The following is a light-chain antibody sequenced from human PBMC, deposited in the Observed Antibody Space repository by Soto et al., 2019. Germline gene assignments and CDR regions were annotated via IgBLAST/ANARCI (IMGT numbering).Light chain of an antibody. J-gene: IGLJ3*02. V-gene: IGLV2-14*01. CDR2: DVS. CDR3: SSYTTSSTWV. CDR1: SSDVGAYNY. Sequence: QSALTQPASVSGSPGQSITISCIGTSSDVGAYNYVSWYQQYPGKAPKLMIYDVSNRPSGVSNRFSGSKSDNTASLTISGLLAEDEADYYCSSYTTSSTWVFGGGTKLTVL.